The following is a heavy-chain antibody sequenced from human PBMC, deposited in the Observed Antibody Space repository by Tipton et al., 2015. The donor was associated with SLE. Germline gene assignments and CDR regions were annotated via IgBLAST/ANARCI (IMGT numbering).Heavy chain of an antibody. CDR1: GGSFSDFC. CDR2: IDHSGKT. Sequence: TLSLTCEVYGGSFSDFCWTWIRQSPGKGLEWIGKIDHSGKTEYNPSLKSRVTVSVDTSKNQFSLKLSSVTAADTAVYYCASIRYYYDSSGYYSPFDYWGQGTLVTVSS. V-gene: IGHV4-34*01. J-gene: IGHJ4*02. D-gene: IGHD3-22*01. CDR3: ASIRYYYDSSGYYSPFDY.